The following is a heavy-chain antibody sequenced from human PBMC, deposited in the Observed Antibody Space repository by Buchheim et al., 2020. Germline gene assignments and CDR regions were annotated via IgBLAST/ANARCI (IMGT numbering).Heavy chain of an antibody. Sequence: QVQLVESGGGLVKPGGSLRLSCAASGFTFSDYYMSWIRQAPGKGLEWVSYISSSSSYTNYADSVKGRFTISRDNAKNSLYLQMNSLRAEDTAVYYCARDLGYCSSTSCYTYLYYYGMDVWGQGTT. CDR1: GFTFSDYY. J-gene: IGHJ6*02. D-gene: IGHD2-2*02. CDR3: ARDLGYCSSTSCYTYLYYYGMDV. V-gene: IGHV3-11*06. CDR2: ISSSSSYT.